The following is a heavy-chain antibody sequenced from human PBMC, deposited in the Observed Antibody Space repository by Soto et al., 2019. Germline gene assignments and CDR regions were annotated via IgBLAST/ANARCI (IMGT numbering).Heavy chain of an antibody. CDR1: GASPGGFH. J-gene: IGHJ4*02. CDR3: ARVSTGYYDSSGYYAFED. Sequence: SETLSVTWAIYGASPGGFHWTWLRQAPGKGMEWIGSIYHGGSTYYNPSLKIRVTISVDTSKNQFSLKLSSVTAADTGVYYCARVSTGYYDSSGYYAFEDWGQGTLVTVSS. D-gene: IGHD3-22*01. CDR2: IYHGGST. V-gene: IGHV4-34*01.